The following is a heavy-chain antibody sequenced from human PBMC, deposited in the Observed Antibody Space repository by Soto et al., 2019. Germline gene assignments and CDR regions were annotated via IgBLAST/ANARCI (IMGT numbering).Heavy chain of an antibody. Sequence: PGGSLRLSCAASGFTFSSYGMHCVRHFAGMGVGWVAVIWYDGMNKYYADSVKGRFSISRDNFNTTLYLQMNSLRAEDTAVYYCATNIAVAGAVDYWGQGTLVTVGS. V-gene: IGHV3-33*01. CDR2: IWYDGMNK. CDR3: ATNIAVAGAVDY. J-gene: IGHJ4*02. CDR1: GFTFSSYG. D-gene: IGHD6-19*01.